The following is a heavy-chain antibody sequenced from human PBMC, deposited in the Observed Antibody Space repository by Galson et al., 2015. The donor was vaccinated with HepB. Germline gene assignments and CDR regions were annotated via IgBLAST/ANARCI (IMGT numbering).Heavy chain of an antibody. CDR2: ISSGGGST. CDR1: GFTFSSYA. J-gene: IGHJ5*02. Sequence: SLRLSCAASGFTFSSYAMHWVRQAPGKGLEWVSGISSGGGSTYYADSVKGRFTVSRDNPKNTLYLQMNSLRAEDTAVYYCAKGITISKNWFDPWGQGTLVTVSS. CDR3: AKGITISKNWFDP. D-gene: IGHD3-10*01. V-gene: IGHV3-23*01.